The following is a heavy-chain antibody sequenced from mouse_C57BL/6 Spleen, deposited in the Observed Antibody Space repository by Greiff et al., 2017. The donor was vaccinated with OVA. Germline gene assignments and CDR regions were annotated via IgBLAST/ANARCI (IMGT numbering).Heavy chain of an antibody. CDR2: IDPSDSET. CDR3: ARLQGRGYYFDY. J-gene: IGHJ2*01. Sequence: QVQLKQPGAELVRPGSSVKLSCKASGYTFTSYWMHWVKQRPIQGLEWIGNIDPSDSETHYNQKFKDKATLTVDKSSSTAYMQLSSLTSEDSEFYYCARLQGRGYYFDYWGQGTTLTVSS. CDR1: GYTFTSYW. V-gene: IGHV1-52*01. D-gene: IGHD3-3*01.